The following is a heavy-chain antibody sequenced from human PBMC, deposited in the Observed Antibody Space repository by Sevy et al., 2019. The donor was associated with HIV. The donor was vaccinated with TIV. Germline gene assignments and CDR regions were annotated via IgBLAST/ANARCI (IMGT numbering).Heavy chain of an antibody. V-gene: IGHV1-2*02. CDR2: INPNRGGT. D-gene: IGHD2-2*02. Sequence: ASVKVSCKASGYTFTGYYMHWVRQAPGQGLEWMGWINPNRGGTNYAQTFQGRVTMTRDTSISTAYMELSRLRSDDTAVYYCASALYCSSTSCYKSPDYWGQGTLVTVSS. J-gene: IGHJ4*02. CDR1: GYTFTGYY. CDR3: ASALYCSSTSCYKSPDY.